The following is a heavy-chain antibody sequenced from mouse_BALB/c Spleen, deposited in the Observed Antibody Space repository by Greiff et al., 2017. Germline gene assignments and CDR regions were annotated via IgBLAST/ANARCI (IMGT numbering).Heavy chain of an antibody. CDR1: GFSLTSYG. V-gene: IGHV2-9*02. CDR3: ARGLTGCFAY. J-gene: IGHJ2*01. D-gene: IGHD3-3*01. CDR2: IWAGGST. Sequence: QVQLKESGPGLVAPSQCLSITCTVSGFSLTSYGVHWVRQPPGKGLEWLGVIWAGGSTNYDSALMSRLSISKDNSKSQVFLKMNSLQTDDTAMYYCARGLTGCFAYWGQGTTLTVSA.